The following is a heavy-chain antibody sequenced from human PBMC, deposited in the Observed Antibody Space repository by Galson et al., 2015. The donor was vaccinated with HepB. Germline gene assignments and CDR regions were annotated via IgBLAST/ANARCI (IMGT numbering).Heavy chain of an antibody. V-gene: IGHV1-2*04. Sequence: SVKVSCKASGYTFTAYYIHWVRQAPGQGPEWMGWINPYSGDTNYGQKFQGWVTMTRATSVTTAYMELSSLKSDDTAVYYCARGTDVGVAGRAFHYYGMDVWGQGTTVTVSS. CDR2: INPYSGDT. J-gene: IGHJ6*02. CDR1: GYTFTAYY. CDR3: ARGTDVGVAGRAFHYYGMDV. D-gene: IGHD6-19*01.